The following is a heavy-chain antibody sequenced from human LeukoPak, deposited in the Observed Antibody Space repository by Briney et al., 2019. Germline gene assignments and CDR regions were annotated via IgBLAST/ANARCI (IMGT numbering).Heavy chain of an antibody. D-gene: IGHD3-22*01. CDR1: GFTFSSYS. CDR2: ISGTRSTI. Sequence: GGSLRLSCAASGFTFSSYSMNWVRQAPGKGLEWVSYISGTRSTIYYADSVKGRFTISRDNAKNSLYLQMNSLRDEDTAVYYCARFGYYYDSSGYHPFDYWGQGTLVTVSS. V-gene: IGHV3-48*02. J-gene: IGHJ4*02. CDR3: ARFGYYYDSSGYHPFDY.